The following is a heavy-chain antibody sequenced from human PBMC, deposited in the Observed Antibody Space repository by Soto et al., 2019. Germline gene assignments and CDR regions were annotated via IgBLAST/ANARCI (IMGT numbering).Heavy chain of an antibody. V-gene: IGHV3-21*01. Sequence: EVQLVESGGGLVKPGGSLRLSCAASGFTFSSYSMNWVRQAPGKGLEWVSSISSSSSYIYYEDSVKGRFTISRDNAKNSLYLHMNSLRAEDTAVYYCARGGPDGYNHNYWGQGTLVTVSS. CDR1: GFTFSSYS. CDR3: ARGGPDGYNHNY. CDR2: ISSSSSYI. J-gene: IGHJ4*02. D-gene: IGHD5-12*01.